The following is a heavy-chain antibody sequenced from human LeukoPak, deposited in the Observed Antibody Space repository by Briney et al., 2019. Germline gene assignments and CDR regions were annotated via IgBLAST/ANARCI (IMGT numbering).Heavy chain of an antibody. V-gene: IGHV3-9*01. CDR3: AKDTTWDSSGWFYGMDV. CDR1: GFTFDDYA. Sequence: PGRSLRLSCAASGFTFDDYAMHWVRQAPGKGLEWVSGISWNSGSIGYADSVKGRFTISRDNAKNSLYLQMNSLRAEDTALYYCAKDTTWDSSGWFYGMDVRGQGTTVTVSS. J-gene: IGHJ6*02. D-gene: IGHD6-19*01. CDR2: ISWNSGSI.